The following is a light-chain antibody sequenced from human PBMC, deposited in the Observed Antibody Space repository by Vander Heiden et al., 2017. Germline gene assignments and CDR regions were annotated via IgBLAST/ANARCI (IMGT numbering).Light chain of an antibody. CDR2: LGS. CDR3: RQALQTHWT. V-gene: IGKV2-28*01. CDR1: QSLLHSNGYNY. J-gene: IGKJ1*01. Sequence: IVMTHSPLSPPVTPGEPASISCRSRQSLLHSNGYNYLDWYLKTPGQSPQLLIYLGSNRASAVPDRFSGSGSGRDFTLKMSRVEAEDVGVYFCRQALQTHWTFGQGTKVEIK.